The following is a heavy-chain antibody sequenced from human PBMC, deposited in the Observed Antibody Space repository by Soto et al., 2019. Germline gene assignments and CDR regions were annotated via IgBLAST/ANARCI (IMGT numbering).Heavy chain of an antibody. J-gene: IGHJ4*02. CDR2: ISWNSGSI. V-gene: IGHV3-9*01. D-gene: IGHD3-3*01. Sequence: EVQLVESGGGLVQPGRSLRLSCAASGFTFDDYAMHWVRQAPGKGLEWVSGISWNSGSIGYADSVKGRFTISRDNAKNSLYLQMKSLRAEDTALYYCAKDFGYDFWSGYEVWGQGTLVTVSS. CDR1: GFTFDDYA. CDR3: AKDFGYDFWSGYEV.